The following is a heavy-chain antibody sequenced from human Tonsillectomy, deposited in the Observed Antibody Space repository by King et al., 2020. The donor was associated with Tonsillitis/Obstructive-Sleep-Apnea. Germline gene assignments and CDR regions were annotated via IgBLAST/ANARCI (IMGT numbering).Heavy chain of an antibody. Sequence: VQLQESGPGLVKPSETLSLTCTVSGGSISTYYWSWIRQPPGKGLEWIGYIYYSGSTNYNPSLKSRVTISVDTSKNQFSLKLSSVTAADTAVYYCAVPTTRLDSPYSDDGSAYPPLDYWGQGTLVTVSS. CDR1: GGSISTYY. D-gene: IGHD3-22*01. V-gene: IGHV4-59*08. J-gene: IGHJ4*02. CDR2: IYYSGST. CDR3: AVPTTRLDSPYSDDGSAYPPLDY.